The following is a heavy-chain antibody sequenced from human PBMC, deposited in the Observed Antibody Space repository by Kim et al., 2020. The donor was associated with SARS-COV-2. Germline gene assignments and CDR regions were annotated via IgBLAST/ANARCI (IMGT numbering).Heavy chain of an antibody. CDR3: ARNNHIGYWDSSFDY. V-gene: IGHV1-69*13. Sequence: SVKVSCKASGGTFSSYAISWVRQAPGQGLEWMGGIIPIFGTANYAQKFQGRVTITADESTSTAYMELSSLRSEDTAVYYCARNNHIGYWDSSFDYWGQGTLVTVSS. D-gene: IGHD2-15*01. CDR1: GGTFSSYA. CDR2: IIPIFGTA. J-gene: IGHJ4*02.